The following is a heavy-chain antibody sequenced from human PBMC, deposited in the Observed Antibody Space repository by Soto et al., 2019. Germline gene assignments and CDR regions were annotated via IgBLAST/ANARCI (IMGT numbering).Heavy chain of an antibody. CDR1: GYTFTRSG. J-gene: IGHJ6*02. Sequence: ASVKVSCKASGYTFTRSGISWVRQAPGQGLEWMGWISTYNGDTNYAQTFQGRVTMTTDTSTSTVYLELRSLRSDDTAVYYCATAQPHYYYYGMDVWGQGTTVTVSS. V-gene: IGHV1-18*01. CDR2: ISTYNGDT. CDR3: ATAQPHYYYYGMDV.